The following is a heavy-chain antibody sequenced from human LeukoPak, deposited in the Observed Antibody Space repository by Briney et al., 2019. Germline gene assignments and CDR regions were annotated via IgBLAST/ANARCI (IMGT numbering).Heavy chain of an antibody. V-gene: IGHV4-59*08. J-gene: IGHJ4*02. CDR3: ARRGYYYDSSHYYYFDY. Sequence: SETLSLTCTVSGVSFTSYYWSWIRQPPGKGLEWIGSIYHSGSTNDNPSLKSRVTTSVDTSKNQFSLKLSSVTAADTAVYYCARRGYYYDSSHYYYFDYWGQGTLVTVSS. CDR2: IYHSGST. D-gene: IGHD3-22*01. CDR1: GVSFTSYY.